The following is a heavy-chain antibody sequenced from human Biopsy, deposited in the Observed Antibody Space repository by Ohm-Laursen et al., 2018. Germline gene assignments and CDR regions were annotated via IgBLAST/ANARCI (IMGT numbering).Heavy chain of an antibody. CDR1: GYTFTTYY. CDR3: ARELGDFWGGRQFDF. V-gene: IGHV1-2*02. Sequence: SVKVSCKSSGYTFTTYYIHWVRQAPGQGLEWMGWIDPKSGGTNYAQKFQGRVTMTRDTSISTTYMELRRLTSDDTAVFYCARELGDFWGGRQFDFWGQGTLVTVSS. CDR2: IDPKSGGT. D-gene: IGHD3-3*01. J-gene: IGHJ5*01.